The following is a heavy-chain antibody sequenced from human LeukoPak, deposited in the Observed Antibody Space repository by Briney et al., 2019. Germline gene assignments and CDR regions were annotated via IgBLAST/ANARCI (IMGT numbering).Heavy chain of an antibody. J-gene: IGHJ4*02. CDR2: IKTIADGGTR. CDR3: TSHYGSGGF. V-gene: IGHV3-15*07. CDR1: GFNFNGAW. D-gene: IGHD3-10*01. Sequence: GGSLRLSCAVSGFNFNGAWMNWVRQAPGRGLEWVGRIKTIADGGTRDYAAPAKGRFIISRDDSKDTLYLQMNNLKTEDTAVYYCTSHYGSGGFWGQGTLVTVSS.